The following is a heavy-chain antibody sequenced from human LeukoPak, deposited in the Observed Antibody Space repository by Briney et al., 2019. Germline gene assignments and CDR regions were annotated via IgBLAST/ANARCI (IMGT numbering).Heavy chain of an antibody. Sequence: PGDSLRLSCAASGFTFTKYWMTWVRQAPGKGLEWVGNIKQDGSDKNYMDSVKGRFTISRDNTKNSVYLQMSSLRAEDTAVYYCARAGRRLLFLDSWGLGTLVTASS. V-gene: IGHV3-7*01. J-gene: IGHJ4*02. D-gene: IGHD6-6*01. CDR3: ARAGRRLLFLDS. CDR2: IKQDGSDK. CDR1: GFTFTKYW.